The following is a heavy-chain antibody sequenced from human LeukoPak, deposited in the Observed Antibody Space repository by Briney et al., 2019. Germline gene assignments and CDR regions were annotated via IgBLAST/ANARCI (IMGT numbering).Heavy chain of an antibody. Sequence: ASVTVSCMASGYTFTVQHMHWVRQAPAQGVEWMGGINPNSGGTKYAQKFQGRVTMTRDTSISTAYMELSSLRSDDTAVYYCARDGDSSGYPASSSSRLDPWGQGTLVTVSS. D-gene: IGHD3-22*01. CDR1: GYTFTVQH. CDR3: ARDGDSSGYPASSSSRLDP. CDR2: INPNSGGT. V-gene: IGHV1-2*02. J-gene: IGHJ5*02.